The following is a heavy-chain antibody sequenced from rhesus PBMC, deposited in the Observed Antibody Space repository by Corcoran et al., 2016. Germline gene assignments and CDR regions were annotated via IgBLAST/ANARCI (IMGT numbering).Heavy chain of an antibody. CDR1: GYSFTSYW. D-gene: IGHD6-19*01. CDR2: IRPSAAAT. V-gene: IGHV5-2*01. Sequence: EVQLVQSGAEVKRPGESLKISCKTSGYSFTSYWISWVRQMPGKGLEWMGAIRPSAAATMCAPSCQGQVTISAEKSISTAYRQWSSLKASDSATYYCAKSSPGQHPDYWGQGVLVTVSS. CDR3: AKSSPGQHPDY. J-gene: IGHJ4*01.